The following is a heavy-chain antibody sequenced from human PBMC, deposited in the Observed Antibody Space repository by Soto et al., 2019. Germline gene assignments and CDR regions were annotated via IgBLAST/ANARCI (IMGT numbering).Heavy chain of an antibody. V-gene: IGHV3-23*01. CDR3: AKDRHYPRDYFHY. CDR2: VSANGQGI. D-gene: IGHD3-10*01. Sequence: WGSLRLSCAASGLTFSSSAISWVRQAPGKGLEWVSAVSANGQGIYYADSVRGRFTISRDNSKNTVFLHMDSLSAEDTAVYYCAKDRHYPRDYFHYWGQGTLVTVSS. J-gene: IGHJ4*02. CDR1: GLTFSSSA.